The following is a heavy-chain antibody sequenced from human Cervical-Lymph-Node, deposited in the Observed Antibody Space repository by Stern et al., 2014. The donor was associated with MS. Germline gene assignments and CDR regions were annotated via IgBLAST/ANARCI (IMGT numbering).Heavy chain of an antibody. D-gene: IGHD6-19*01. Sequence: VQLEESGGGVVQFGRSLRLSCVASGFTFSSYTMHWVRQAPGRGLAWVAMISYNETNKYYADSVKGRFTISRDNSKNTLYLQMDSLRAEDTAVYYCTRLAVAGFDYWGQGTLVIVSS. CDR3: TRLAVAGFDY. J-gene: IGHJ4*02. V-gene: IGHV3-30-3*01. CDR1: GFTFSSYT. CDR2: ISYNETNK.